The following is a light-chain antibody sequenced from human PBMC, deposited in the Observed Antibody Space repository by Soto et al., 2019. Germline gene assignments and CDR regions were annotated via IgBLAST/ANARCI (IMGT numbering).Light chain of an antibody. CDR1: QSLLHSNGYNY. J-gene: IGKJ1*01. V-gene: IGKV2-28*01. Sequence: DIVMTQSPLSLPVTPGEPASISCRSSQSLLHSNGYNYLDWYLQKPGQSPQLLIYLGSNRASGVTDRFSGSGSGTVFTLKISRVEAEDVGVYYCMQPLQSWTFGQGTKVEIK. CDR2: LGS. CDR3: MQPLQSWT.